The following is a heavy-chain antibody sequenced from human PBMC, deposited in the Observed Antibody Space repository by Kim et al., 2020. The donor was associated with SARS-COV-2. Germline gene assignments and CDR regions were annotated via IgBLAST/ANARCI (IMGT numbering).Heavy chain of an antibody. V-gene: IGHV3-23*01. Sequence: GGSLRLSCAASGFTFTNYGMSWVRQAPGKGLEWVSFVSANGGSTNYADVVKGRVTISRDTSKKVLYLQMNGLGAEDTAVYYCAKGGTLQVVYWGQGALVTVSS. CDR1: GFTFTNYG. J-gene: IGHJ4*02. CDR2: VSANGGST. CDR3: AKGGTLQVVY. D-gene: IGHD1-1*01.